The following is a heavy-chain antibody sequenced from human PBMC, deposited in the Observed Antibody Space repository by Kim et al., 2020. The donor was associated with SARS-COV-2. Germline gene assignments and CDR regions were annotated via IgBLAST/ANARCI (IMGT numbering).Heavy chain of an antibody. V-gene: IGHV3-48*03. CDR1: GFTFSSYE. J-gene: IGHJ6*02. D-gene: IGHD3-3*01. CDR2: ISSSGSTI. Sequence: GGSLRLSCAASGFTFSSYEMNWVRQAPGKGLEWVSYISSSGSTIYYADSVKGRFTISRDNAKNSLYLQMNSLRAEDTAVYYCARGRGTYYDFWSGYYDYYYYGMDVWGQGTTVTVSS. CDR3: ARGRGTYYDFWSGYYDYYYYGMDV.